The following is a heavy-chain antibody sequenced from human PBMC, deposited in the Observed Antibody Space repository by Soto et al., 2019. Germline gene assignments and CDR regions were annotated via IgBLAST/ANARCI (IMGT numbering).Heavy chain of an antibody. Sequence: QVQLVQSGAEVKKPGSSVKVSCKASGGTFSSYTISWVRQAPGQGLECRGRIIPILGIANYAQKFQGRVTITADKSTSTAYMELSSLRSEDTAVYYCAREEYYYGSGAFFEYWGQGTQVTVSS. D-gene: IGHD3-10*01. J-gene: IGHJ4*02. CDR3: AREEYYYGSGAFFEY. CDR1: GGTFSSYT. CDR2: IIPILGIA. V-gene: IGHV1-69*08.